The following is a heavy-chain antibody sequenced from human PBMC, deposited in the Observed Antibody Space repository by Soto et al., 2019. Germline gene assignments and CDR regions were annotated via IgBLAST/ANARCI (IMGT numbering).Heavy chain of an antibody. CDR2: ISASNGHT. Sequence: QVQLVQSGAEVMQPGASVKVSCKASGYTFSSYGFSWVRQAPGQGLEWMGWISASNGHTDFAQNLQDRLTMTTDTSTTTAYMELRSLRSDDTAVYYCARGLSSRVLDYWGQGTLVTVSS. J-gene: IGHJ4*02. V-gene: IGHV1-18*01. D-gene: IGHD2-2*01. CDR3: ARGLSSRVLDY. CDR1: GYTFSSYG.